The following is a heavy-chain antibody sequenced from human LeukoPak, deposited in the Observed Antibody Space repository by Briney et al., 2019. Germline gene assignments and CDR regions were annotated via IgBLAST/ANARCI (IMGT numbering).Heavy chain of an antibody. CDR3: AKDPYDYVWGSYRYPTDY. CDR1: GFTFTNAW. D-gene: IGHD3-16*02. V-gene: IGHV3-15*01. Sequence: PGGSLRLSCAASGFTFTNAWMSWVRQAPGKGLEWVGRIKSKTDGGTTDYAAPVKGRVTISRDDSKNTLYLQMNSLKTEDTAVYYCAKDPYDYVWGSYRYPTDYWGQGTLVTVSS. CDR2: IKSKTDGGTT. J-gene: IGHJ4*02.